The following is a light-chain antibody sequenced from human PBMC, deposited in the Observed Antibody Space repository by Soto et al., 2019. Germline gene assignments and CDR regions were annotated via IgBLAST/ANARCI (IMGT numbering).Light chain of an antibody. Sequence: QAVVTQPPSASASLGASVTLTCTLSSGYSNYKVDWYQQRPGKGPRFVMRVGTGGIVGSKGDGIPDRFSVLGSGLNRYLTIKNIQEEDESDYHCGADHGSGSNWGVVFGGGTKLTVL. J-gene: IGLJ2*01. CDR2: VGTGGIVG. V-gene: IGLV9-49*01. CDR3: GADHGSGSNWGVV. CDR1: SGYSNYK.